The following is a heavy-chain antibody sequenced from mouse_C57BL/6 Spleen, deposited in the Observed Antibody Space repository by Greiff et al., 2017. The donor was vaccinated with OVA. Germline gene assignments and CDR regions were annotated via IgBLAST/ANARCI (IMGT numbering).Heavy chain of an antibody. CDR3: ERLWTTVPLDY. CDR2: IDPSDSET. D-gene: IGHD1-1*01. Sequence: QVQLQQPGAELVRPGSSVKLSCKASGYTFTSYWMHWVKQRPIQGLEWIGNIDPSDSETHYNQKFKDKATLTVDKSSSTAYIQLSSLTSEDSAVYYCERLWTTVPLDYWGQGTLVTVSA. CDR1: GYTFTSYW. V-gene: IGHV1-52*01. J-gene: IGHJ3*01.